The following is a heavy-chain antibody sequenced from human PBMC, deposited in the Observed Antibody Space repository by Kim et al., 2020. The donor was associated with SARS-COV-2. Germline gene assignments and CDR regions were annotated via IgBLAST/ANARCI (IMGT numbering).Heavy chain of an antibody. V-gene: IGHV3-21*01. J-gene: IGHJ4*02. CDR3: ASDTGYSSSWTAGGGYYFDH. Sequence: GGSLRLSCAASGFTFSSYSMNWVRQAPGKGLEWVSSISSSSSYIYYADSVKGRFTISRDNAKNSLYLQMNSLRAEDTAVYYCASDTGYSSSWTAGGGYYFDHGRQGTLVTVSS. CDR2: ISSSSSYI. D-gene: IGHD6-13*01. CDR1: GFTFSSYS.